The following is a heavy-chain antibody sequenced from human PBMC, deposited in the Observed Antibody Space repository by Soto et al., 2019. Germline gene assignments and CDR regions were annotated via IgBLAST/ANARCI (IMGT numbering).Heavy chain of an antibody. D-gene: IGHD5-18*01. CDR3: ATLNGVDTAMVKGGELVWFDP. CDR1: GYTLTELS. CDR2: FDPEDGET. J-gene: IGHJ5*02. V-gene: IGHV1-24*01. Sequence: QVQLVQSGAEVKKPGASVKVSCKVSGYTLTELSMHWVRQAPGKGLEWMGGFDPEDGETIYAQKFQGRVTMTEDTSTDTAYMELSSLRSEDTAVYYCATLNGVDTAMVKGGELVWFDPWGQGTLVTVSS.